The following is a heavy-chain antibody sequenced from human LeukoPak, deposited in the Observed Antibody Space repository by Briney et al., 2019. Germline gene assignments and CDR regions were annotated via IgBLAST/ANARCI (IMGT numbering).Heavy chain of an antibody. V-gene: IGHV3-30*03. CDR3: ATGGTRAATGRMGF. Sequence: SGRSLRLSCAASGFTFSSCGMHWVRQAPVKGLEWVTVTSYDGNEKYYADSVKGRFTISRDNSKNTVYLQMNSLRAEDTAVYYCATGGTRAATGRMGFWGQGTLVTVSS. J-gene: IGHJ4*02. CDR2: TSYDGNEK. D-gene: IGHD6-25*01. CDR1: GFTFSSCG.